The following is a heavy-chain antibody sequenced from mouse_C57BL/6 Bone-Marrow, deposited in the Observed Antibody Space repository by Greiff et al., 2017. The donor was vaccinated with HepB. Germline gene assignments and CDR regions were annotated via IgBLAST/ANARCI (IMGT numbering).Heavy chain of an antibody. V-gene: IGHV1-4*01. Sequence: QVQLQQSGAELARPGASVKMSCKASGYTFTSYTMHWVKQRPGQGLEWIGYINPSSGYTKYNQKFKDKATLTADKSSSTAYMQLSSLTSEDSAVYYCARTLIHEEAWFAYWGQGTLVTVSA. CDR3: ARTLIHEEAWFAY. CDR2: INPSSGYT. J-gene: IGHJ3*01. CDR1: GYTFTSYT.